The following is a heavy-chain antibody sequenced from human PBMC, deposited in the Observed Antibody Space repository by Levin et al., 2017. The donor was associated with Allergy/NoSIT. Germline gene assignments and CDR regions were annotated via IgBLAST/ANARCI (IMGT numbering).Heavy chain of an antibody. CDR1: GDSVSSNSAT. CDR2: TYYRSKWYN. CDR3: ARGRGDIAVAGTTHFDY. D-gene: IGHD6-19*01. V-gene: IGHV6-1*01. J-gene: IGHJ4*02. Sequence: SQTLSLTCAISGDSVSSNSATWNWIRQSPSRGLEWLGRTYYRSKWYNDYAVSVKSQITINPDTSKNQFSLQLNSVTPEDTAVYYCARGRGDIAVAGTTHFDYWGQGTLVTVSS.